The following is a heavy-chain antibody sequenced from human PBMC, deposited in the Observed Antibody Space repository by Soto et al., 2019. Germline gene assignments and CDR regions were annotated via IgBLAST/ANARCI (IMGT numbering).Heavy chain of an antibody. CDR2: ISGSGGST. Sequence: EVQLLESGGGLVQPGGSLRLSCAASGFTFSSYAMSWVRQAPGKGLEWVSAISGSGGSTYYADSVKGRFTISRDNSENTLYLQINSLRAEDTAVCYCAKDNCSGGSCYYYWGQGTLVTVSS. CDR3: AKDNCSGGSCYYY. V-gene: IGHV3-23*01. D-gene: IGHD2-15*01. J-gene: IGHJ4*02. CDR1: GFTFSSYA.